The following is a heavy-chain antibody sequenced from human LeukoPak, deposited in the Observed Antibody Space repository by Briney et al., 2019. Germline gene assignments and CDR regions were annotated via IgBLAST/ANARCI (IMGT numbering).Heavy chain of an antibody. V-gene: IGHV3-66*01. D-gene: IGHD3-16*01. CDR2: IYSDGTI. J-gene: IGHJ4*02. CDR1: GFTVSSNY. CDR3: AREVGGGASGQ. Sequence: GGSLRLSCAASGFTVSSNYMSWVRQVPGKGLEWVSVIYSDGTISYADSVKGRFTISRDNSGNTLYLQMNSLRVEDTAVYYCAREVGGGASGQWGQGTLVTVSS.